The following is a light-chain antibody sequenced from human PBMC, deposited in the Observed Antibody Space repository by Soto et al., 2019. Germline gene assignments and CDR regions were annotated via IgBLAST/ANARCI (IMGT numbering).Light chain of an antibody. V-gene: IGLV1-47*01. CDR2: RNN. J-gene: IGLJ3*02. CDR1: SSNIGDSY. Sequence: QSVLTQPPSASGTPGQRVTISCSGSSSNIGDSYGYWFQQLPGTAPKLLIYRNNQRPSGVPDRFSGSKPGTSASLAISGLRPEDEADYYCATWDDSLRGWVFGGGTKLTVL. CDR3: ATWDDSLRGWV.